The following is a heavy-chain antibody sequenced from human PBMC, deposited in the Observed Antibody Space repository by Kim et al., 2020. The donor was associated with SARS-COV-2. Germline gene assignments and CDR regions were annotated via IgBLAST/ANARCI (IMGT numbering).Heavy chain of an antibody. D-gene: IGHD3-10*01. CDR3: ARDLPPSLLWFGELLY. V-gene: IGHV1-3*01. J-gene: IGHJ4*02. Sequence: KFQGRVTITRDTSASTAYMELSSLRSEDTAVYYCARDLPPSLLWFGELLYWGQGTLVTVSS.